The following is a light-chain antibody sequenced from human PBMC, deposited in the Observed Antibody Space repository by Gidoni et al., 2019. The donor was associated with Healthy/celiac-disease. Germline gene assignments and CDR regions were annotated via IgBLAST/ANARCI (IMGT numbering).Light chain of an antibody. CDR1: SSDVVGYNY. J-gene: IGLJ2*01. CDR2: EVS. CDR3: SSYTSSSVV. Sequence: QSALTQPASVSGSPGQSITISCTGTSSDVVGYNYVSWYQQHPGKAPKLMIYEVSNRPSGVSNRFSGSKSGNTASLTISGLQAEDEADYYCSSYTSSSVVFGGGTKLTVL. V-gene: IGLV2-14*01.